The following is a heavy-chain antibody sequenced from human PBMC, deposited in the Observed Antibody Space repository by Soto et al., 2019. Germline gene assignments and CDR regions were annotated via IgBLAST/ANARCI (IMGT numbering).Heavy chain of an antibody. CDR1: GYIFVNYG. CDR3: AMVDNYITPTPQDV. V-gene: IGHV1-18*01. J-gene: IGHJ6*02. CDR2: ISPYTGDT. D-gene: IGHD5-12*01. Sequence: QVQLVQSGDEMKKPGASVRVSCKASGYIFVNYGIAWVRQAPGQGLEWMGWISPYTGDTHSASKVQGRLTMNTDTSTSTAYMDLGKLTSDDTAVYYCAMVDNYITPTPQDVWGQGTTFTVSS.